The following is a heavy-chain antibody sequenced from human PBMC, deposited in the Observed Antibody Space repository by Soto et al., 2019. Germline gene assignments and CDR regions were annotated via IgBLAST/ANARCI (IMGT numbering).Heavy chain of an antibody. Sequence: PVGSLRLSCAASGFNFGSYWMTWVRQAPGKGLEWVANIKQDGSEKYYVDSVKGRFSSSRDNAKNSLYLQMNSLRAEDTAVYYCATYKATTGTPVRLEHWGQGTLVTVSS. CDR2: IKQDGSEK. J-gene: IGHJ1*01. V-gene: IGHV3-7*01. D-gene: IGHD1-1*01. CDR1: GFNFGSYW. CDR3: ATYKATTGTPVRLEH.